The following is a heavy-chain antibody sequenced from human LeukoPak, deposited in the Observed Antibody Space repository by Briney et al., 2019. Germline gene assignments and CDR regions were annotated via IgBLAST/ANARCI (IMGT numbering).Heavy chain of an antibody. CDR2: ISGSGGSA. Sequence: QSGGSLRLSCAASGFTFSSFEMSWVRQAPGKGLEWVSAISGSGGSAYYADSVKGRFTISRDNSRNSLSLQMTSLRAEDTALYYCAKTGYSSGWYRIWDYWGQGTLVTVSS. D-gene: IGHD6-19*01. J-gene: IGHJ4*02. V-gene: IGHV3-23*01. CDR3: AKTGYSSGWYRIWDY. CDR1: GFTFSSFE.